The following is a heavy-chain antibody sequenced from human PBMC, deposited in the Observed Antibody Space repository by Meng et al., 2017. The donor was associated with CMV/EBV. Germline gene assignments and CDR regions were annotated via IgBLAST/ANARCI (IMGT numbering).Heavy chain of an antibody. CDR1: GFTFSSYA. CDR3: ARDPPTVVMVYYFDY. V-gene: IGHV3-30-3*01. D-gene: IGHD4-23*01. CDR2: ISYDGSNK. J-gene: IGHJ4*03. Sequence: GESLKISCAASGFTFSSYAMHWVRQAPGKGLEWVAVISYDGSNKYYADSVKGRFTISRDNSKNTLYLQMNSLRAEDTAVYYCARDPPTVVMVYYFDYWGQGTTVTGLL.